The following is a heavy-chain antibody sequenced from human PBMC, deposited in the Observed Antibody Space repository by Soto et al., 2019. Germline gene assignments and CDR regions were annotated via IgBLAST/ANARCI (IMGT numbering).Heavy chain of an antibody. CDR2: INPSGGST. Sequence: APVKVSCKASGYTFISYLIHWMRQAPGQGLEWMGIINPSGGSTSYAQKFQGRVTMTRDTSTSTVYMELSSLRSEDTAVYYCARDGPLVHDKNYYFDYWGQGTLVTVSS. CDR3: ARDGPLVHDKNYYFDY. D-gene: IGHD6-13*01. CDR1: GYTFISYL. V-gene: IGHV1-46*01. J-gene: IGHJ4*02.